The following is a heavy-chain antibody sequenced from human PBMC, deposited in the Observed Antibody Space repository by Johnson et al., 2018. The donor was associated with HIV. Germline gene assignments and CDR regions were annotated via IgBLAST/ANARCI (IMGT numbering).Heavy chain of an antibody. J-gene: IGHJ3*02. CDR3: ARGIGLGAGSAFDI. Sequence: VQLVESGGGVVQPGGSLRLSCAASGFTFSSCDMHWVRQATGKGLEWVSAIGTAGDTYYPGSVKGRFTISRENAKNSLYLQMNSLRAGDTAVYYCARGIGLGAGSAFDIWGQGTMVTVSS. CDR2: IGTAGDT. CDR1: GFTFSSCD. V-gene: IGHV3-13*01. D-gene: IGHD3/OR15-3a*01.